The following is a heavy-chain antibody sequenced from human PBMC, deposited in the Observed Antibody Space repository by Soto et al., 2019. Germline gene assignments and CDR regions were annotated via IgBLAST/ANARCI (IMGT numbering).Heavy chain of an antibody. CDR1: GGSISSGDYY. V-gene: IGHV4-30-4*01. D-gene: IGHD3-22*01. CDR3: ARDPVNTYYYDSSGYYYYYGMDV. J-gene: IGHJ6*02. Sequence: LSLTCTVSGGSISSGDYYWSWIRQPPGKGLEWIGYIYYSGSTYYNPSLKSRVTISVDTSKNQFSLKLSSVTAADTAVYYCARDPVNTYYYDSSGYYYYYGMDVWGQGTTVTVSS. CDR2: IYYSGST.